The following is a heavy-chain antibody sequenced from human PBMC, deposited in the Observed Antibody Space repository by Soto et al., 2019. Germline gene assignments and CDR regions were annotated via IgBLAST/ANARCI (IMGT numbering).Heavy chain of an antibody. Sequence: QVQLVESGGGVVQPGRSLRLSCAASGFTFSSYGMHWVRQAPGKGLEWGAVIWYDGSNKYYADSVKGRFTISRDNSKNTLYLQMNSLRAEDTAVYYCAREMDDILTGSLAFDIWGQGTMVTVSS. V-gene: IGHV3-33*01. CDR3: AREMDDILTGSLAFDI. J-gene: IGHJ3*02. CDR1: GFTFSSYG. CDR2: IWYDGSNK. D-gene: IGHD3-9*01.